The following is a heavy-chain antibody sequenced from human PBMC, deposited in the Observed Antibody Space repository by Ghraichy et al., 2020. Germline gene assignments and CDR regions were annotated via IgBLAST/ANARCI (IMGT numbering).Heavy chain of an antibody. CDR1: GYTFTGYY. V-gene: IGHV1-2*02. CDR3: ATSRGYCDTTSCFPGGFDY. CDR2: INPNSGGT. J-gene: IGHJ4*02. Sequence: ASVKVSCKASGYTFTGYYMHWVRQAPGQGLEWVGWINPNSGGTNYAQNFQGRVTMTRDTSMSTAYMELSRLRSDDTAVYYCATSRGYCDTTSCFPGGFDYWGQGTLVTVSS. D-gene: IGHD2-2*01.